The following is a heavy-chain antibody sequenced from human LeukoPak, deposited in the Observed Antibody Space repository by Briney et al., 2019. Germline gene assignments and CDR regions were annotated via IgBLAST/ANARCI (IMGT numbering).Heavy chain of an antibody. CDR1: GFTFSDYG. V-gene: IGHV3-48*01. CDR3: ARDYKYAFDD. CDR2: IGIDSGNT. D-gene: IGHD5-24*01. Sequence: SGGSLRLSCAASGFTFSDYGMNWVRQAPGKGLEWISYIGIDSGNTNYADSVKGRFTISGDKAKNSLYLQMNSLRVEDTAVYYCARDYKYAFDDWGQGTLVTVSS. J-gene: IGHJ4*02.